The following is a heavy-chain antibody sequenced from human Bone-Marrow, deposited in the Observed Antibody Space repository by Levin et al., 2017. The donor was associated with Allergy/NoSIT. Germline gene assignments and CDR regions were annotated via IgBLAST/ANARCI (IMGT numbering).Heavy chain of an antibody. J-gene: IGHJ3*02. CDR1: GDSISDYY. D-gene: IGHD6-13*01. Sequence: ESLKISCTVSGDSISDYYWSWIRQPPGKGLEWIGFIYSSGNSNYNPSLKNRVSISIDTSKNQFSLKLSSVTAADTAMYYCARDVGIAADAFDIWGQGTMVTVSS. V-gene: IGHV4-59*01. CDR3: ARDVGIAADAFDI. CDR2: IYSSGNS.